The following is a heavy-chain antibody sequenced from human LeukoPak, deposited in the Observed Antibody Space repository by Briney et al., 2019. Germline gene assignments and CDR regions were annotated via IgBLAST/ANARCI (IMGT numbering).Heavy chain of an antibody. CDR2: IYYSGST. V-gene: IGHV4-61*05. CDR1: GGSISSSSYY. D-gene: IGHD3-22*01. Sequence: SETLSLTCTVSGGSISSSSYYWGWIRQPPGKGLEWIGYIYYSGSTNYNPSLKSRVTISVDTSKNQFSLKLTSVTAADTAVYYCAGDRDYYDSGGYTLEYWGQGTLVTVSS. J-gene: IGHJ4*02. CDR3: AGDRDYYDSGGYTLEY.